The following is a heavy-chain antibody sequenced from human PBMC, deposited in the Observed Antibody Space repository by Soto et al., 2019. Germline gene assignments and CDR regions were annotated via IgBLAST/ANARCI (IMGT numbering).Heavy chain of an antibody. J-gene: IGHJ5*02. CDR3: ARVGRYCSSTSCRNWFDP. V-gene: IGHV4-30-4*01. CDR2: IYYSGST. Sequence: LSLTCTVSGGSISSGDYYWSWIRQPPGKGLEWIGYIYYSGSTYYNPSLKSRVTISVDTSKNQFSLKLSSVTAADTAVYYCARVGRYCSSTSCRNWFDPWGQGTLVTVSS. CDR1: GGSISSGDYY. D-gene: IGHD2-2*01.